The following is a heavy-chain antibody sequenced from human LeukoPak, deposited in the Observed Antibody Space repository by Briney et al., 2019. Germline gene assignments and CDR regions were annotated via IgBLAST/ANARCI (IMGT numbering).Heavy chain of an antibody. J-gene: IGHJ4*02. CDR2: FDPEDGET. CDR3: ARGAPSDFWSGYHFGY. CDR1: GYTLTELS. Sequence: ASVKVSCKVSGYTLTELSMHWVRQAPGKGLEWMGGFDPEDGETIYAQKFQGRVTITTDESTSTAYMELSSLKSEDTAVYYCARGAPSDFWSGYHFGYWGQGTLVTVSS. V-gene: IGHV1-24*01. D-gene: IGHD3-3*01.